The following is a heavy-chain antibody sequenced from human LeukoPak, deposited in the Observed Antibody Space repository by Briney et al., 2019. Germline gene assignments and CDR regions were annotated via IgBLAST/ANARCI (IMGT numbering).Heavy chain of an antibody. CDR1: GFTFSSYW. CDR3: TRDRSRAEDD. V-gene: IGHV3-7*01. J-gene: IGHJ4*02. Sequence: GGSLRLSCAASGFTFSSYWMSWVRQAPGKGLEWVANIKPDGGEKYYVDSVKGRFTISRDNANNLLYLQMNSLRGEDTAVYYCTRDRSRAEDDWGKGTLVTVSS. CDR2: IKPDGGEK. D-gene: IGHD1-14*01.